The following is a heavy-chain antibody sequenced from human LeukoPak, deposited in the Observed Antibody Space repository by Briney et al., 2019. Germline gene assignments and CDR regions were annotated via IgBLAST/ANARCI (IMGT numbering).Heavy chain of an antibody. D-gene: IGHD4-11*01. Sequence: PSETLSLTCSASGHSISSGYYWGWIRQPPGKGLEWIGTMYHRGSTYYNPSLKSRVTMSGDTSKNHFSLKLSSVIAADAAVYYCARHRGDNSNPRYYFYYMDVWGKGTTVTVSS. CDR1: GHSISSGYY. V-gene: IGHV4-38-2*01. J-gene: IGHJ6*03. CDR2: MYHRGST. CDR3: ARHRGDNSNPRYYFYYMDV.